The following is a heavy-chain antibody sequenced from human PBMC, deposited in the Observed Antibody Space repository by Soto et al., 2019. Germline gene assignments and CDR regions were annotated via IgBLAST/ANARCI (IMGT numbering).Heavy chain of an antibody. CDR1: GGSFSGYY. V-gene: IGHV4-34*01. Sequence: QVQLQQWGAGLLKPSETLSLTCAVYGGSFSGYYWSWIRQPPGKGLEWVGEINHSGSTNYNPSLKSRVTISVDTSKNQFSLKLSSVTAADTAVYYCARYVRYSRFDSWGQGTLVTVSS. J-gene: IGHJ4*02. D-gene: IGHD6-13*01. CDR3: ARYVRYSRFDS. CDR2: INHSGST.